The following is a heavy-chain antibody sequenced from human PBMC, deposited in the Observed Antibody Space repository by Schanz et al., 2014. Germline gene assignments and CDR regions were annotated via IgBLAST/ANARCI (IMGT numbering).Heavy chain of an antibody. D-gene: IGHD2-2*01. J-gene: IGHJ3*02. V-gene: IGHV1-46*01. CDR3: ARGTMPGTFDI. CDR2: VNPSVRGT. CDR1: GYTLSAYS. Sequence: QVQLVQSGAEVKKPGASVKVSCKSSGYTLSAYSLHWVRQAPGQGLEWMGIVNPSVRGTHFAREFQGRVTMTRDTSTSTAYMELSSLRYEDTALYYCARGTMPGTFDIWGQGTMVTVSS.